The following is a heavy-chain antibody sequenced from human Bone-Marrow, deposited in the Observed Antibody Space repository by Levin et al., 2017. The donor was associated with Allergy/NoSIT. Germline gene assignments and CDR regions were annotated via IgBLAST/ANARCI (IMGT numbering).Heavy chain of an antibody. J-gene: IGHJ4*02. D-gene: IGHD4-17*01. CDR1: GFTVSSNY. V-gene: IGHV3-66*04. Sequence: GESLKISCAASGFTVSSNYMSWVRQAPGKGLEWVSVIYSGGSTYYADSVKGRFTISRDNSKNTLYLQMNSLRAEDTAVYYCARRGYGDYDYWGQGTLVTVSS. CDR3: ARRGYGDYDY. CDR2: IYSGGST.